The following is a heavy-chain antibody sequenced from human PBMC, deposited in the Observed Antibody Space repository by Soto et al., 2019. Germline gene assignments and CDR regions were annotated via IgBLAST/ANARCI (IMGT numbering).Heavy chain of an antibody. CDR3: ARERARSSTSCGY. V-gene: IGHV1-3*01. Sequence: QVQLVQSGAEVKKPGASVKVSCKASGYTFTSYAMHWVRQAPGQRLEWMGWINASNGNTKYSQKFQGRVTITRDTSASTAYMELSSLRSEDTAVYYCARERARSSTSCGYWGQGTLVTVSS. CDR2: INASNGNT. J-gene: IGHJ4*02. D-gene: IGHD2-2*01. CDR1: GYTFTSYA.